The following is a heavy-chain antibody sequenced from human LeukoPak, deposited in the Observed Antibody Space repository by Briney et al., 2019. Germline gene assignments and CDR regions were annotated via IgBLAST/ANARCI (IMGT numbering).Heavy chain of an antibody. V-gene: IGHV3-21*01. D-gene: IGHD1-1*01. CDR2: ISSSSSYI. J-gene: IGHJ4*02. CDR1: GFTFSSYS. CDR3: AKAHGSSPELFDY. Sequence: GGSLRLSCAASGFTFSSYSMNWVRQAPGKGLEWVSSISSSSSYIYYADSVKGRFTISRDNAKNSLYLQMNSLGAEDTAVYYCAKAHGSSPELFDYWGQGTLVTVSS.